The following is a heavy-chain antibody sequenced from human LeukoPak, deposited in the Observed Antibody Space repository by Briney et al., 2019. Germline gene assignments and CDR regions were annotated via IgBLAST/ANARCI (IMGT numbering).Heavy chain of an antibody. CDR3: AIRPGRYCISTSCYAGSVPFDY. CDR1: GYTFSSYA. V-gene: IGHV3-23*01. J-gene: IGHJ4*02. D-gene: IGHD2-2*01. CDR2: ISGSGSST. Sequence: GGSLRLSCAASGYTFSSYAMSWARQAPGKGLEWVSAISGSGSSTYYADSVKGRFTISRDNYKHTLYLQMNSLSAEDTAGYYCAIRPGRYCISTSCYAGSVPFDYWGQGTLVTVSS.